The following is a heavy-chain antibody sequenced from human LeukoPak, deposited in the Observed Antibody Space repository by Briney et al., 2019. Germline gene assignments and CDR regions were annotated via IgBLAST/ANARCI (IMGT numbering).Heavy chain of an antibody. Sequence: SETLSLTCTVSGGSISSHYWSWIRQPPGKGLEWIGYIYYSGSTYYNPSLKSRVTISVDTSKNQFSLKLSSVSAADTAVYYCARARSGFWSGYYRRRDYYYMDVWGKGTTVTVSS. D-gene: IGHD3-3*01. CDR2: IYYSGST. V-gene: IGHV4-59*11. CDR1: GGSISSHY. CDR3: ARARSGFWSGYYRRRDYYYMDV. J-gene: IGHJ6*03.